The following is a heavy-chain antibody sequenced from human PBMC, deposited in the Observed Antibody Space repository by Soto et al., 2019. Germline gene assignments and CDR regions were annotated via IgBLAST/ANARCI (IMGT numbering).Heavy chain of an antibody. Sequence: QVQLVESGGGVVQPGRSLRLSCAASGFTFSSYGMHWVRQAPGKGLEWVAVISYDGSNKYYADSVKGRFTISRDNSKNTLYLQMNSLGAEDTAVYYCAKDRYCSSTSCYSRGGFDYWGQGTLVTVSS. CDR1: GFTFSSYG. D-gene: IGHD2-2*01. CDR3: AKDRYCSSTSCYSRGGFDY. CDR2: ISYDGSNK. J-gene: IGHJ4*02. V-gene: IGHV3-30*18.